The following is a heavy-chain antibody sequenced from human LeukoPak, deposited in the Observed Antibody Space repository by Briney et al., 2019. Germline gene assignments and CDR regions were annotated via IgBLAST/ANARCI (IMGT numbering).Heavy chain of an antibody. V-gene: IGHV4-4*07. CDR3: VRGDYRWGNHFDS. Sequence: PSETLSLTCTVSGGSISSYYWSWIRQPAGKGLEWIGRIYTSGSPNYNPSLKSRVTMSVDASKNQFSLKLSSVTAADTAVYYCVRGDYRWGNHFDSWGQGTLVTVSS. CDR1: GGSISSYY. D-gene: IGHD4-17*01. CDR2: IYTSGSP. J-gene: IGHJ4*02.